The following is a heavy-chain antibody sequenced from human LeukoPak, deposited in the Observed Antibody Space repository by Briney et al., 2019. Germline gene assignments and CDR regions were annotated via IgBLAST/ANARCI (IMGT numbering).Heavy chain of an antibody. CDR3: ASPVITTGYQPGY. D-gene: IGHD3-9*01. V-gene: IGHV3-21*01. CDR2: ISSSSSYI. Sequence: GGSLRLSCAASGFTFSSYSMNWVRQAPGKGLEWVSSISSSSSYIYLADSVKGRFTISRDNAKNSLYLQMNSLRAEDTAVYYCASPVITTGYQPGYWGQGTLVTVSS. J-gene: IGHJ4*02. CDR1: GFTFSSYS.